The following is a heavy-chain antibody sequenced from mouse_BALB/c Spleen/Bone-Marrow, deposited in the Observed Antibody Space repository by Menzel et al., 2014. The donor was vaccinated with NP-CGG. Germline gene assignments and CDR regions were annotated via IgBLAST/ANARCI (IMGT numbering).Heavy chain of an antibody. J-gene: IGHJ3*01. D-gene: IGHD2-1*01. CDR2: IHPSDSET. CDR3: ARFGNYEGFSF. CDR1: GYSFTNYW. Sequence: QVQLQKSGAELGKTGASVKLSRKASGYSFTNYWMNWVKQRPGQGLEWIGMIHPSDSETRLNQKFKDKATLTVDKSSSTAYMQLSSPTSEDSAVYYCARFGNYEGFSFWGQGTPATVSA. V-gene: IGHV1-74*01.